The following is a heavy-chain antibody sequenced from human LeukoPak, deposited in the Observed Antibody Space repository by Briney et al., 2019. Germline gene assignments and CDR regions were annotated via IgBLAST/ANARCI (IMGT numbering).Heavy chain of an antibody. CDR3: ARDQDNDY. Sequence: ASVKVSCKAFGYTFTAYYIYWVRQAPGQGLEWMGRINPNSGDTNFAQKSQGRVTMARDTSISTAYMELSSLQSDDTAVYYCARDQDNDYWGQGTLVTVSS. J-gene: IGHJ4*02. CDR2: INPNSGDT. V-gene: IGHV1-2*06. CDR1: GYTFTAYY.